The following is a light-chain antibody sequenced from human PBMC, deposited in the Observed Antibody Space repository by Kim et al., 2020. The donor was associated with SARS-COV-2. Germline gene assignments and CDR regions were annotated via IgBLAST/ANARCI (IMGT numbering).Light chain of an antibody. Sequence: SVGDRVTITCRASQDIKNYLAWYRQKPGKVPEVLIYAASILQSGVPSRISGSGSGTDFTLTINSLQPEDVATYYCQKYNSAPWTFGQGTKVEIK. J-gene: IGKJ1*01. CDR2: AAS. CDR1: QDIKNY. CDR3: QKYNSAPWT. V-gene: IGKV1-27*01.